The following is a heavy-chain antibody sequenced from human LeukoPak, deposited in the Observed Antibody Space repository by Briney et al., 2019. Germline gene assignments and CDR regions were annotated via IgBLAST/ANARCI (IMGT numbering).Heavy chain of an antibody. CDR1: GFTFSSYA. J-gene: IGHJ3*02. CDR3: AREYGDYLGAFDI. Sequence: PGGSLRLSCAASGFTFSSYAMHWVRQAPGKGLEWVAAISYDGSNKYYADSVKGRFTISRDNSKNTLYLQMNSLRAEDTAVYYCAREYGDYLGAFDIWGQGTMVTVSS. D-gene: IGHD4-17*01. CDR2: ISYDGSNK. V-gene: IGHV3-30*04.